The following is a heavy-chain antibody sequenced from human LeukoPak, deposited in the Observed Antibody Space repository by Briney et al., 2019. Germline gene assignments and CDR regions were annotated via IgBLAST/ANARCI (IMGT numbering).Heavy chain of an antibody. Sequence: SETLPLTCTVSGGSISSYYWSWIRQPPGGGLEWIGYIYYSGSTNYNPSLKRRVTISLDTSKSQFSLKLRSVTAADTAVYYCARSGLDSRYYFGMDVWGQGTTVTVSS. J-gene: IGHJ6*02. CDR3: ARSGLDSRYYFGMDV. D-gene: IGHD5-12*01. CDR1: GGSISSYY. CDR2: IYYSGST. V-gene: IGHV4-59*01.